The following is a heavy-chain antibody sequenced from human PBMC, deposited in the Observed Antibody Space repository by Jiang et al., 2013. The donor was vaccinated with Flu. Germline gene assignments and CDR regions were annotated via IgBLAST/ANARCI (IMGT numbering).Heavy chain of an antibody. CDR2: INAGNGNT. D-gene: IGHD3-10*01. J-gene: IGHJ5*02. Sequence: GAEVKKPGASVKVSCKASGYTFTSYAMHWVRQAPGQRLEWMGWINAGNGNTKYSQKFQGRVTITRDTSASTAYMELSSLRSEDTAVYYCARERLGGTYYDPWGQGTLVTVSS. CDR3: ARERLGGTYYDP. V-gene: IGHV1-3*01. CDR1: GYTFTSYA.